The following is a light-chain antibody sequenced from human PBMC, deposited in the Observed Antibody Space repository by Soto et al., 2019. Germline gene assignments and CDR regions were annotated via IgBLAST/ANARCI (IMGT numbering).Light chain of an antibody. V-gene: IGKV1-9*01. CDR2: LAS. CDR1: QDISNY. Sequence: IQLTQSPSSLSASVGDRVTVTCRASQDISNYLAWYQQSPGRAPKLLIYLASTLESGVPSRFSGSGSGTDFTLTISSLQPEVFATYYWQQLESDPPWTFGQGTRVEIK. CDR3: QQLESDPPWT. J-gene: IGKJ1*01.